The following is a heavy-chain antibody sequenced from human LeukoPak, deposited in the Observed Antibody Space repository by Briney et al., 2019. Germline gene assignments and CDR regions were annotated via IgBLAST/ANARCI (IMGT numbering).Heavy chain of an antibody. J-gene: IGHJ2*01. CDR3: ARVGRSPVRSIYWYFDL. V-gene: IGHV4-4*07. D-gene: IGHD3-10*01. CDR1: GGFISSYY. CDR2: IYTSGST. Sequence: SEPLSLTCTVSGGFISSYYWSWLRQPAGKGLEWIGRIYTSGSTNYNPSLKSRVTMSVDTSKNQFSLKLSSVTAADTAVYYCARVGRSPVRSIYWYFDLWGRGTLATVSS.